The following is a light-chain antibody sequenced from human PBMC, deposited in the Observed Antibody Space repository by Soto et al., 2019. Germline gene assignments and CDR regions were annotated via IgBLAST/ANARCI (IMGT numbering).Light chain of an antibody. J-gene: IGKJ1*01. V-gene: IGKV3-15*01. Sequence: IVMTQSPATLSVSPGERATLSCRASQNIYSNIAWYQQRPGQAPRLLIYRASTRATGVPARFSGNGSGTEFTLTIRSLQSEDFTVYSCFQYNNLWAFGQGTKVDIK. CDR1: QNIYSN. CDR2: RAS. CDR3: FQYNNLWA.